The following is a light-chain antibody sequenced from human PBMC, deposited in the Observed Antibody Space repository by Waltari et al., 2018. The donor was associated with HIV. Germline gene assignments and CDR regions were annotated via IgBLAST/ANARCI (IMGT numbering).Light chain of an antibody. V-gene: IGLV2-23*02. CDR3: CSYAGSSTFYV. Sequence: QSALTQPASVSGSPGQSITIPCTGTSSDVGNYNLVSWYQQHPGKAPKLLIYEVTKRPSGVSNRFSGSKSGNTASLTISGLQAEDEADYSCCSYAGSSTFYVFGTGTKVTVL. CDR2: EVT. J-gene: IGLJ1*01. CDR1: SSDVGNYNL.